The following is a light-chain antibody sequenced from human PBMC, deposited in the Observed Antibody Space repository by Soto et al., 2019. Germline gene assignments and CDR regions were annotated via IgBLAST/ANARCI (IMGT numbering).Light chain of an antibody. CDR1: QTISSY. J-gene: IGKJ1*01. V-gene: IGKV3D-15*01. CDR2: GAS. Sequence: EIVLTQSPATLSLSPGERATLSCRASQTISSYLLWYQQKPGQAPRLLIYGASTRDNGVPTRFSGSGSGTELTLTITSLQSEDFAVYYCQQYNNWPLWTFGQGTKVDIK. CDR3: QQYNNWPLWT.